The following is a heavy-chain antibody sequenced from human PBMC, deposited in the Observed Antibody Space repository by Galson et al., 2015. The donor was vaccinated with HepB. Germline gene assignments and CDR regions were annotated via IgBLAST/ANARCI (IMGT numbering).Heavy chain of an antibody. Sequence: SLRLSCAASGFTFSDHYMSWIRQAPGKGLEWVSYIGGSGSTIYYAGSVKGRFTISRDNAKNSLYLQMNSLRAEDTAVYYCARGGAADHIDFWGQGTLVTVSS. CDR1: GFTFSDHY. CDR3: ARGGAADHIDF. D-gene: IGHD6-13*01. V-gene: IGHV3-11*01. CDR2: IGGSGSTI. J-gene: IGHJ4*02.